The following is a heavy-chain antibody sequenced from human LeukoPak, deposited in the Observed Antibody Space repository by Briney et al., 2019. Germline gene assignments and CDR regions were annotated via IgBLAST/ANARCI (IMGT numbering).Heavy chain of an antibody. CDR1: GFTFTDYW. CDR2: IREDGSEK. V-gene: IGHV3-7*01. J-gene: IGHJ4*01. Sequence: PGGSLRLSCEVSGFTFTDYWMNWVRQAPGKGPEWVASIREDGSEKTYVDSVKGGFTISRENNKNSLSLQLNGLRAEDTAVYYCARDGTAAGLYFDLWGQGTLVTVSS. CDR3: ARDGTAAGLYFDL. D-gene: IGHD6-13*01.